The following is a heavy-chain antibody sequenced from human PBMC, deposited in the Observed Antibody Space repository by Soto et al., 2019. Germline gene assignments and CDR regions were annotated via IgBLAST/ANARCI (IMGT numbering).Heavy chain of an antibody. V-gene: IGHV3-30*03. CDR1: GFTFSSYG. Sequence: QVQLVESGGGVVQPGRSLRLSCAASGFTFSSYGMHWVRQAPGKGLEWVAVISYDGSNKYYADSVKGRFTISRDNSKNTLYLQMNSLRAEDTAVYYCVTEQLDYWGKGTLVTVSS. CDR2: ISYDGSNK. D-gene: IGHD6-13*01. J-gene: IGHJ4*02. CDR3: VTEQLDY.